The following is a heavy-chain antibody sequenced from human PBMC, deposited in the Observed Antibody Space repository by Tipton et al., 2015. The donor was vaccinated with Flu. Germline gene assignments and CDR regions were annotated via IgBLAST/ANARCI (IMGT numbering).Heavy chain of an antibody. CDR2: IYSSGST. J-gene: IGHJ4*02. Sequence: LRLSCTASGGSISNYYWNWIRQPPGKGLEWIGYIYSSGSTNFNPSLKSRVTISVDTSKNQFSLKLNSVTAAGTAVYYCARHSISLGRPVDCWGQGTLVTVSS. V-gene: IGHV4-59*08. CDR1: GGSISNYY. D-gene: IGHD6-6*01. CDR3: ARHSISLGRPVDC.